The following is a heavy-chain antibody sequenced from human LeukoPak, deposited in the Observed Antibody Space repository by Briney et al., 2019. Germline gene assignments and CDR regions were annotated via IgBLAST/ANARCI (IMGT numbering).Heavy chain of an antibody. CDR2: IYYSGST. J-gene: IGHJ4*02. V-gene: IGHV4-61*08. CDR3: ARVGTYYDFWSGYYRIEFPFDY. Sequence: PSETLSLTCTVSGGSISSGGYYWSWIRQPPGKGLEWIGYIYYSGSTNYNPSLKSRVTISVDTSKNQFSLKLSSVTAADTAVYYCARVGTYYDFWSGYYRIEFPFDYWGQGTLVTVSS. CDR1: GGSISSGGYY. D-gene: IGHD3-3*01.